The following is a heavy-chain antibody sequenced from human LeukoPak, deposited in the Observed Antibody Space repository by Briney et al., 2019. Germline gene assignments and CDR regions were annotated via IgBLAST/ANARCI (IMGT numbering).Heavy chain of an antibody. CDR1: GFTFSSYW. CDR2: IKQDGSEK. CDR3: ASGYSGYQSDY. Sequence: GGSLRLSCAVSGFTFSSYWMSWVRQAPGKGLEWVANIKQDGSEKYYVDSVRGRFTISRDNAKNSLYLQMNSLRVEDTAVYYCASGYSGYQSDYWGQGTLVTVSS. D-gene: IGHD5-12*01. V-gene: IGHV3-7*01. J-gene: IGHJ4*02.